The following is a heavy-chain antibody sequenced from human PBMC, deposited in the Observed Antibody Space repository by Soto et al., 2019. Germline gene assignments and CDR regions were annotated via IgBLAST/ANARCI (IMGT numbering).Heavy chain of an antibody. Sequence: GGSLRLSCAASGFTIGSSVMSWVRQAPGRGLEWVALISVGGGTRYYAESVEGRFTISRDNSRSTLFLEMNSLRADDTAVYYCARMPPPPRGFYYNNMDVWGTGTTVTVSS. J-gene: IGHJ6*03. CDR1: GFTIGSSV. V-gene: IGHV3-23*01. CDR2: ISVGGGTR. D-gene: IGHD2-2*01. CDR3: ARMPPPPRGFYYNNMDV.